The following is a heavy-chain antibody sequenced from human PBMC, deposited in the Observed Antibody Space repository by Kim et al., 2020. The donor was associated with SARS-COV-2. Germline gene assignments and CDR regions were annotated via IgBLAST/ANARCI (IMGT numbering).Heavy chain of an antibody. CDR2: ISAYNGNT. CDR1: GYTFTSYG. CDR3: ASLHDYSKGNWFDP. V-gene: IGHV1-18*01. D-gene: IGHD4-4*01. Sequence: ASVKVSCKASGYTFTSYGISWVRQAPGQGLEWMGWISAYNGNTNYAQKLQGRVTMTTDTSTSTAYMELRSLRSDDTAVYYCASLHDYSKGNWFDPWGQGTLVTVSS. J-gene: IGHJ5*02.